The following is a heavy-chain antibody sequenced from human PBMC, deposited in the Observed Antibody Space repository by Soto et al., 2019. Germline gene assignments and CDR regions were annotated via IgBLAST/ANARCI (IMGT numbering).Heavy chain of an antibody. CDR2: IIPILGIA. V-gene: IGHV1-69*02. CDR1: GGTFSSYT. CDR3: ASQGYCSSPSCYSFDY. Sequence: QVQLVQSGAEVKKPGSSVKVSCKASGGTFSSYTISWVRQAPGQGLEWMGRIIPILGIANYAQKFQCRVTITADKPTSTAYMELSSLRSEDTAVYYCASQGYCSSPSCYSFDYLGQGTLVTVSS. D-gene: IGHD2-2*01. J-gene: IGHJ4*02.